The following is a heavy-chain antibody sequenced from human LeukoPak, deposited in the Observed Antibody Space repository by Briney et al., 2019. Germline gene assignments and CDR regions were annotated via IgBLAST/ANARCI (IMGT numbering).Heavy chain of an antibody. CDR3: AKGARGDTVTSIVGLNWFDP. D-gene: IGHD4-17*01. CDR2: IYYSGTT. Sequence: SETLSLTCTVSGGSISSSSYYWGWIRQPPGKGLEWIGTIYYSGTTNYKPSLKSRVTISVDTSKNQFSLKLNSVTAADTAVYYCAKGARGDTVTSIVGLNWFDPWGQGTLVTVSS. J-gene: IGHJ5*02. V-gene: IGHV4-39*01. CDR1: GGSISSSSYY.